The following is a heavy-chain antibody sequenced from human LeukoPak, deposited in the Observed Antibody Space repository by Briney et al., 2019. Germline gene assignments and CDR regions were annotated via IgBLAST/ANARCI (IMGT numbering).Heavy chain of an antibody. J-gene: IGHJ4*02. CDR2: IWSDATNQ. D-gene: IGHD4-11*01. CDR1: GFTFSHYG. V-gene: IGHV3-33*06. Sequence: GGSLRLSCEASGFTFSHYGMHWVRQAPGKGLEWVAVIWSDATNQFYVDSVKGRFTISRDNFNKTVSLQMNSLRVEDTAVYYCTKDAQRGFDYRNSLEHWGQGVLVTVSS. CDR3: TKDAQRGFDYRNSLEH.